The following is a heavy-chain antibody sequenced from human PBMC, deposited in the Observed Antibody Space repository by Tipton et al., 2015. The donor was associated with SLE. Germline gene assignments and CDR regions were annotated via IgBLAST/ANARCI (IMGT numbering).Heavy chain of an antibody. CDR3: ARVDGGRLDV. CDR2: IYYSGST. CDR1: GGSIRSYY. J-gene: IGHJ6*04. D-gene: IGHD3-10*01. V-gene: IGHV4-59*08. Sequence: TLSLTCSVSGGSIRSYYWGWIRQPPGKGLEWIGYIYYSGSTYYNPSLKSRATISVDTSKKQFSLRLSSVTAADTAVYYCARVDGGRLDVWGKGTTVTVSS.